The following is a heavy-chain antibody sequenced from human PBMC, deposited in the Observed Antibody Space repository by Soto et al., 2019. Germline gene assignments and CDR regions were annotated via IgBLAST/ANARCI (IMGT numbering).Heavy chain of an antibody. Sequence: PVGSLRLSCAASGFTFSSYGMHWVRQAPGKGLEWVAVISKDGSKKDYADSVKGRFTISRDNSKNTLYLQMNSLRAEDTTVYYCAKCRSAVDVYYYGMDVWGQGTTVTVSS. CDR3: AKCRSAVDVYYYGMDV. D-gene: IGHD3-9*01. J-gene: IGHJ6*02. CDR1: GFTFSSYG. CDR2: ISKDGSKK. V-gene: IGHV3-30*18.